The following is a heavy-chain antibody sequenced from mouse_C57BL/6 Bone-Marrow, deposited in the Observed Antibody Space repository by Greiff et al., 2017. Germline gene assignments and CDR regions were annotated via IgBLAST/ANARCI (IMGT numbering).Heavy chain of an antibody. Sequence: EVMLVESGEGLVKPGGSLKLSCAASGFTFSSYAMSWVRQTPEKRLEWVAYISSGGDYIYYADTVKGRFTISRDNARNTLYLQIMRLNSEDTAMYYCTRGYYGSVYYYAMDYWGQGTSVTVSS. CDR3: TRGYYGSVYYYAMDY. CDR2: ISSGGDYI. CDR1: GFTFSSYA. V-gene: IGHV5-9-1*02. J-gene: IGHJ4*01. D-gene: IGHD1-1*01.